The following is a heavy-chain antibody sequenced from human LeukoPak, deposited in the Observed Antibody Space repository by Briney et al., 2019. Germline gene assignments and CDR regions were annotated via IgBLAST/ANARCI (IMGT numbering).Heavy chain of an antibody. Sequence: GGSLRLSCAASGFTFSSYAMSWVRQAPGKGLEWVSAISGSGDSTYFADSVKGQFTISRDNSKNTLYLQMNSLRAEDTAVYYCAKEAYVVITTVTGVFDYWGQGTLVTVSS. CDR2: ISGSGDST. D-gene: IGHD7-27*01. V-gene: IGHV3-23*01. CDR1: GFTFSSYA. J-gene: IGHJ4*02. CDR3: AKEAYVVITTVTGVFDY.